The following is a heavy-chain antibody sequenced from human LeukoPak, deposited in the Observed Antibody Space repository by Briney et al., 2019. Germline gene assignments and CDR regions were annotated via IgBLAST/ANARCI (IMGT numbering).Heavy chain of an antibody. CDR3: ATDATMVRGAIYYYGMDV. V-gene: IGHV1-24*01. CDR1: GYTLTELS. J-gene: IGHJ6*02. CDR2: FDPEDGET. Sequence: ASVKVPCKVSGYTLTELSMHWVRQAPGKGLEWMGGFDPEDGETIYAQKFQGRVTMTEDTSTDTAYMELSSLRSEDTAVYYCATDATMVRGAIYYYGMDVWGQGTTVTVSS. D-gene: IGHD3-10*01.